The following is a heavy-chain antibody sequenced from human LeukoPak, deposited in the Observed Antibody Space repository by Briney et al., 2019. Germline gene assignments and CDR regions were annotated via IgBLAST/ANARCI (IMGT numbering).Heavy chain of an antibody. D-gene: IGHD2-2*01. CDR1: GGSISRYF. CDR2: IYTSGST. Sequence: SETLSLTCTFSGGSISRYFWSWIRQSPGKGREWIGDIYTSGSTNYSPSLESRVTMSVDTSKNQVSLNLSSVTASDSAVYYCARHGSYCSGSSCYSRRLYYFDYWGQGALVSVFS. CDR3: ARHGSYCSGSSCYSRRLYYFDY. V-gene: IGHV4-4*09. J-gene: IGHJ4*02.